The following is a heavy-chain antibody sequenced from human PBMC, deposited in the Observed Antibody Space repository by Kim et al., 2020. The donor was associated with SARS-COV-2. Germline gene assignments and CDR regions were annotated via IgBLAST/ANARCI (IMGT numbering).Heavy chain of an antibody. J-gene: IGHJ3*02. CDR2: ITKSSATI. V-gene: IGHV3-48*02. Sequence: GGSLRLSCATSGFTFSAYDMNWVRQAPGKGLEWLSFITKSSATIYYADSVEGRFTISRDNAKNSLFLQMNSLRDEDTALYYCARDRMGGAFDILGQGTMV. D-gene: IGHD3-16*01. CDR1: GFTFSAYD. CDR3: ARDRMGGAFDI.